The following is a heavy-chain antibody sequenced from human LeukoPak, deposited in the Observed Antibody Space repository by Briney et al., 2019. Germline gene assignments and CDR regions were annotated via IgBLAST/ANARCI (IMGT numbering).Heavy chain of an antibody. CDR1: GFTFSSYA. V-gene: IGHV3-23*01. CDR3: AKGIGPSRYCSGGSCYSALDS. D-gene: IGHD2-15*01. CDR2: ISGSGGTT. J-gene: IGHJ4*02. Sequence: SGGSLRLSCAASGFTFSSYAMSWVRQAPGKGLECVSTISGSGGTTYYADSVKGRFTISRDNSKNTLYLQMNSLTAEDTAVYYCAKGIGPSRYCSGGSCYSALDSWGQGTLVTVSS.